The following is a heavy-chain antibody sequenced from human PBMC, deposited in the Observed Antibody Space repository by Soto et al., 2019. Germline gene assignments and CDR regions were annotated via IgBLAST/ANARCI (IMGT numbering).Heavy chain of an antibody. J-gene: IGHJ4*02. CDR2: INPNSGNI. V-gene: IGHV1-8*01. D-gene: IGHD3-10*01. Sequence: GASVKVSCKASGNTFTSYDINWVGQATGHGLEWMGWINPNSGNIGYAQKFQGRVTMTRDTAIRTAYMEVSRLRSDDTAVYYCARGRASGTYSLLDYWGQGTLVTVSS. CDR3: ARGRASGTYSLLDY. CDR1: GNTFTSYD.